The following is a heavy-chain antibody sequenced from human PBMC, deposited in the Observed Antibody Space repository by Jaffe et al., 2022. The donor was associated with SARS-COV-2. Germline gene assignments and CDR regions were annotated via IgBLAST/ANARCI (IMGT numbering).Heavy chain of an antibody. CDR1: GFSFRDFY. V-gene: IGHV3-11*01. CDR2: ISTTADTV. CDR3: ARDHFFGDPYDALDF. Sequence: GESGGHLVKPGGTLRLSCEASGFSFRDFYMSWIRQAPGKGLEWISYISTTADTVKYADSVKGRFTISRDNAKKSLSLQMSSLRVEDTAVYYCARDHFFGDPYDALDFWGQGTMVTVSS. J-gene: IGHJ3*01. D-gene: IGHD3-10*01.